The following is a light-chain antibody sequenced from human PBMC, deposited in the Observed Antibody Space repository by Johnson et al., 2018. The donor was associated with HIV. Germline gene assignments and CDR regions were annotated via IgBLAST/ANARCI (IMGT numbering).Light chain of an antibody. V-gene: IGLV1-51*01. J-gene: IGLJ1*01. CDR1: SSNIGNNY. Sequence: QSVLTQPPSVSAAPGQKVTISCSGSSSNIGNNYVSWYQQLPGTAPKLLIFDKNKRPSGIPDRFPASQSGPSATLDLPGLQPGDAADYYCGTWDTSPGAHYVFGSGTKVTVL. CDR2: DKN. CDR3: GTWDTSPGAHYV.